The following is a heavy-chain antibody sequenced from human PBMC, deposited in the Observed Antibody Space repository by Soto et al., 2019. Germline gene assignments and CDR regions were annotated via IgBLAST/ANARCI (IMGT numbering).Heavy chain of an antibody. CDR1: GFTFDDYT. CDR2: ISWDGGST. CDR3: AKDSGLTHYFDY. J-gene: IGHJ4*02. Sequence: PGGSLRLSCAASGFTFDDYTMHWVRQAPGKGLEWVSLISWDGGSTYYADSVKGRFTISRDNSKNSLYLQMNSLRTEDTALYYCAKDSGLTHYFDYWGQGTLVTVSS. V-gene: IGHV3-43*01.